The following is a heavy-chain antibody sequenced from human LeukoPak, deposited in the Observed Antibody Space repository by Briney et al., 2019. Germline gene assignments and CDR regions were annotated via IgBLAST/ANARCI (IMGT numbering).Heavy chain of an antibody. V-gene: IGHV3-21*01. Sequence: GGSLRLSCAASGFTFSRNSMNWVRQAPGKGLEWVSSISTSSSYIYYADSVKGGCTISRDNARNSLYLQMNSLRADDTAVYYCVRDSESVTTYDSWFDPWGQGTLVTVSS. CDR2: ISTSSSYI. CDR1: GFTFSRNS. J-gene: IGHJ5*02. D-gene: IGHD4-17*01. CDR3: VRDSESVTTYDSWFDP.